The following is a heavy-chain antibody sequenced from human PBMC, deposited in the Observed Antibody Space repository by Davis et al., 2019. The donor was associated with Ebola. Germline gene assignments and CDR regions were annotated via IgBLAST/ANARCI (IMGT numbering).Heavy chain of an antibody. V-gene: IGHV4-39*01. CDR1: GGSISSSGYY. J-gene: IGHJ4*02. Sequence: SETLSLTCTVSGGSISSSGYYWGWIRQPPGKGLEWIGSIYYSGSTYYNPSLKSRVTISVDTSKNQFSLKLSSVTAADTAVYYCARGPSTGNSFSYWGQGTLVTASS. D-gene: IGHD6-13*01. CDR2: IYYSGST. CDR3: ARGPSTGNSFSY.